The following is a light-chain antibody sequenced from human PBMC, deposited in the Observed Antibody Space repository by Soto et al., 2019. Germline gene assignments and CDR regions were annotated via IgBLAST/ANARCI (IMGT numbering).Light chain of an antibody. Sequence: EIVLTQSPGTLSLSPGETATLSCRASRSVSSNYLAWYQQRPGQAPRLLINRASNRATGIPDRFTGSGSGTDFTLTISRLEPEDFAVYYCQQYGSSGTFGQGTKVDNK. J-gene: IGKJ1*01. CDR2: RAS. V-gene: IGKV3-20*01. CDR3: QQYGSSGT. CDR1: RSVSSNY.